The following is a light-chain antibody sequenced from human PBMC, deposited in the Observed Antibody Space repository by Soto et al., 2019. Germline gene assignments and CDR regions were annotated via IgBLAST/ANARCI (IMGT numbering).Light chain of an antibody. CDR2: AAS. Sequence: DIQMTQSPSSLSASVGDRVTITCRASQGISSYLNWYQQKPGKAPKLLIYAASSLQSGVSSRFSGSGSGTEFTLTISSLQPEDFATYYCQQSYSTPLTFGGGTKVDIK. CDR3: QQSYSTPLT. CDR1: QGISSY. V-gene: IGKV1-39*01. J-gene: IGKJ4*01.